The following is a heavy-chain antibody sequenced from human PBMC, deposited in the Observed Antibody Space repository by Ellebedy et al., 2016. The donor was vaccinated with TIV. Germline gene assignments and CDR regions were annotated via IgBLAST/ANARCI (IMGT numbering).Heavy chain of an antibody. D-gene: IGHD5-18*01. J-gene: IGHJ4*02. V-gene: IGHV4-39*01. CDR1: GGSISSGGYY. CDR2: IYYSGRT. Sequence: MPGGSLRLSCTVSGGSISSGGYYWSWVRQPPGKGLEWIGSIYYSGRTYCNPSLKSRVTVSVDTSKNQFSLKLSSVTAADTAVYYCARSLDTAMANYDYWGQGTLVTVSS. CDR3: ARSLDTAMANYDY.